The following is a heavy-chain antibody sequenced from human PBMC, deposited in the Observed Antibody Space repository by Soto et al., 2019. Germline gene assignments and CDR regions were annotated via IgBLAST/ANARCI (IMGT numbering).Heavy chain of an antibody. CDR3: GGEGGDYGPLHYHHGNDV. V-gene: IGHV5-51*03. J-gene: IGHJ6*02. CDR2: IYPGDSDT. Sequence: EVQLVQSGAEVKKPGESLKISCKGSGYSFTSYWIGWVRQMPGKGLEWMGIIYPGDSDTRYSPSFQGQVTISADKSINTAYLQGGSPKASETAMVYWGGEGGDYGPLHYHHGNDVWGQGATVNV. CDR1: GYSFTSYW. D-gene: IGHD4-17*01.